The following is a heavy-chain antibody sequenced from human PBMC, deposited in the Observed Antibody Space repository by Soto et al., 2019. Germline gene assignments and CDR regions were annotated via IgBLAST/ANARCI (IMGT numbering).Heavy chain of an antibody. J-gene: IGHJ6*02. D-gene: IGHD6-13*01. V-gene: IGHV1-24*01. Sequence: ASVKVSCKVSGYTLTELSMHWVRQAPGKGLEWMGGFAAENGETNYAQKFQGRDTMTTDTSTSTAYMELRSLRSDDTAVYYCARDPGYSSSWYFWHQYNYYYYGMDVWGQGTTVTVSS. CDR1: GYTLTELS. CDR3: ARDPGYSSSWYFWHQYNYYYYGMDV. CDR2: FAAENGET.